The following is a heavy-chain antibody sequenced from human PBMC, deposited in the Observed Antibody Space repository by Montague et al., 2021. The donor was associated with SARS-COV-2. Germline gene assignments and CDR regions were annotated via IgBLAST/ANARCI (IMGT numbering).Heavy chain of an antibody. J-gene: IGHJ3*02. Sequence: SETLSLTCTVSGGSISSYYCSWIWQPPGKGLEWIWNICYCGTTNYYSSLKILVPISVDTSKDQFSLKLSSVTAADTAVYYCPSGEGWFGALPPDDAFDIWGQGTMVTVSS. V-gene: IGHV4-59*01. D-gene: IGHD3-10*01. CDR2: ICYCGTT. CDR1: GGSISSYY. CDR3: PSGEGWFGALPPDDAFDI.